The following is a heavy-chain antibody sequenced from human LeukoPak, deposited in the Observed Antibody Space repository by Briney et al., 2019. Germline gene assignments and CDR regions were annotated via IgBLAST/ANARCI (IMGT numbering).Heavy chain of an antibody. CDR1: GGSISSSSYY. CDR3: ATEEVVPAAMKDY. V-gene: IGHV4-39*07. Sequence: PSETLSLTCTVSGGSISSSSYYWGWIRQPPGKGLEWIGSIYYSGSTYYNPSLKSRATISVDTSKNQFSLKLSSVTAADTAVYYCATEEVVPAAMKDYWGQGTLVTVSS. D-gene: IGHD2-2*01. J-gene: IGHJ4*02. CDR2: IYYSGST.